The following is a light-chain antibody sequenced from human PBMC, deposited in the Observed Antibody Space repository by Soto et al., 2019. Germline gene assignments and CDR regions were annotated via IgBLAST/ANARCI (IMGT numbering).Light chain of an antibody. Sequence: VELTHSPAILSLSPGETATLSFISSQSFDKFLAWYQQRPGQPPRLLIFDASNRATGVPVRFSGSGSGTVFTLTIGSLEPEDSAVYYCQQRKNWPPITFGQRTRLQI. V-gene: IGKV3-11*01. CDR3: QQRKNWPPIT. J-gene: IGKJ5*01. CDR1: QSFDKF. CDR2: DAS.